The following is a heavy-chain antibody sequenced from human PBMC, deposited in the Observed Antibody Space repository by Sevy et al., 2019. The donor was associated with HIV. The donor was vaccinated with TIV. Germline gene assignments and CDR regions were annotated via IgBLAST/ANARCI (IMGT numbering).Heavy chain of an antibody. CDR3: ATTYDYYNSSVAPSNY. CDR2: FDPEDGEK. CDR1: GYTLTQLS. J-gene: IGHJ4*02. V-gene: IGHV1-24*01. D-gene: IGHD3-22*01. Sequence: ASVKVSCKVSGYTLTQLSMHWVRQAPGKGLEWMGSFDPEDGEKFYAQKFQGRVTLTEDTSIDTAYLELSSLTSKDTVVYYCATTYDYYNSSVAPSNYWCQGPLITVTS.